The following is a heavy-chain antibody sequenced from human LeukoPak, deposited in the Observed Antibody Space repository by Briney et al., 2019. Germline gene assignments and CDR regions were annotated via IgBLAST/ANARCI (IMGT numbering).Heavy chain of an antibody. Sequence: GGSLKLSCAASGFTVSSNYMSWVRQAPGKGLEWVSVTVNGGSTYYSGSVKGRFTVSGDNSKNTLYLQMNSLRAEDTAVYYCVRGQNFWGQGTLVTVSS. V-gene: IGHV3-53*01. CDR3: VRGQNF. J-gene: IGHJ4*02. CDR1: GFTVSSNY. CDR2: TVNGGST.